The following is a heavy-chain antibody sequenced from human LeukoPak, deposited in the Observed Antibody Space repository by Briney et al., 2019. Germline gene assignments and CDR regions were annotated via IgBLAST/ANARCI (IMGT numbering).Heavy chain of an antibody. D-gene: IGHD6-19*01. CDR2: IWYDGSNK. CDR1: GFTFSSYG. CDR3: ASTSGWYEPIDY. J-gene: IGHJ4*02. Sequence: GGSLRLSCAASGFTFSSYGMHWVRQAPGKGLEWVAVIWYDGSNKYYADSVKGRFTISRDNSKNTLYLQMNSLRAEGTAVYYCASTSGWYEPIDYWGQGTLVTVSS. V-gene: IGHV3-33*01.